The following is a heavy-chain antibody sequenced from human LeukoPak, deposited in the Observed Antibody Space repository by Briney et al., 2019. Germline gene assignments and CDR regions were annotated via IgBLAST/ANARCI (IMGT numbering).Heavy chain of an antibody. CDR1: GGSLSSSSYY. Sequence: SETLSLTCTVSGGSLSSSSYYWGWLRQPPGTGLEWLGSIYYSGCTYYNPSLKSRVTISVDTSKNQFSLKLSSVTAADTAVYYCARSRRITIFGVVSISVGGYNWFDPWGQGTLVTVSS. D-gene: IGHD3-3*01. J-gene: IGHJ5*02. V-gene: IGHV4-39*07. CDR2: IYYSGCT. CDR3: ARSRRITIFGVVSISVGGYNWFDP.